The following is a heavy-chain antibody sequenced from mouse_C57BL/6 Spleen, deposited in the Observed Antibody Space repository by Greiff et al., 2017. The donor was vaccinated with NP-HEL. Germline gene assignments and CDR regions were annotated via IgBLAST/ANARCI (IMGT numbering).Heavy chain of an antibody. CDR2: INPNNGGT. D-gene: IGHD1-1*01. CDR3: ASQLLRSDYYAMDY. J-gene: IGHJ4*01. Sequence: EVQLQQSGPELVKPGASVKMSCKASGYTFTDYNMHWVKQSHGKSLEWIGYINPNNGGTSYNQKFKGKATLTVNKSSSTAYMELRSLTSEDSAVYYCASQLLRSDYYAMDYWGQGTSVTVSS. V-gene: IGHV1-22*01. CDR1: GYTFTDYN.